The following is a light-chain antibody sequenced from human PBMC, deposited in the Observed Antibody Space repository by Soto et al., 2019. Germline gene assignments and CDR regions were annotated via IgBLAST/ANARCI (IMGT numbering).Light chain of an antibody. CDR3: QQYGSSRT. J-gene: IGKJ1*01. Sequence: EIVLTQSPAILSVSPGERATLSCRASQSISRSLAWYQQKPGQAPRLLISDASTRATGIPARFSGSGSGTDFTLTISRLEPEDSAVYYCQQYGSSRTFGQGTKVDIK. V-gene: IGKV3-20*01. CDR2: DAS. CDR1: QSISRS.